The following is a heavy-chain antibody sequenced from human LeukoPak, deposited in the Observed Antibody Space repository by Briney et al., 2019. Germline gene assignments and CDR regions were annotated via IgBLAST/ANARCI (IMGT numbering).Heavy chain of an antibody. D-gene: IGHD3-9*01. CDR3: ARGYTYYDILTGYPYWYFDL. V-gene: IGHV3-7*01. Sequence: PGGSLRLSCAASGFTFSSYWMSWVRQAPGKGLEWVANIKQDGSEKYYVDSVKGRFTIPRDNAKNSLYLQMNSLRAEDTAVYYCARGYTYYDILTGYPYWYFDLWGRGTLVTVSS. J-gene: IGHJ2*01. CDR1: GFTFSSYW. CDR2: IKQDGSEK.